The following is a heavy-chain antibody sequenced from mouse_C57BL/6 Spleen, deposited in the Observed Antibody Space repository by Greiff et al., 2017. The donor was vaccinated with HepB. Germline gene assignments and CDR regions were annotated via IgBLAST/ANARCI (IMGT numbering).Heavy chain of an antibody. V-gene: IGHV1-81*01. CDR2: IYPRSGNT. CDR3: ARGGYSNYDY. D-gene: IGHD2-5*01. CDR1: GYTFTSYG. Sequence: VKLVESGAELARPGASVKLSCKASGYTFTSYGISWVKQRTGQGLEWIGEIYPRSGNTYYNEKFKGKATLTADKSSSTAYMELRSLTSEDSAVYFCARGGYSNYDYWGQGTTLTVSS. J-gene: IGHJ2*01.